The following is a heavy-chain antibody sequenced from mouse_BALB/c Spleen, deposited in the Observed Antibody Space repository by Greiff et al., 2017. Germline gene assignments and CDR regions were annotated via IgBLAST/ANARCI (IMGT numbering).Heavy chain of an antibody. CDR3: ARDLYGNYGEGFAY. Sequence: EVKLVESGGGLVQPGGSLKLSCAASGFTFSSYGMSWVRQTPDKRLELVATINSNGGSTYYPDSVKGRFTISRDNAKNTLYLQMSSLKSEDTAMYYCARDLYGNYGEGFAYWGQGTLVTVSA. J-gene: IGHJ3*01. CDR2: INSNGGST. V-gene: IGHV5-6-3*01. D-gene: IGHD2-10*02. CDR1: GFTFSSYG.